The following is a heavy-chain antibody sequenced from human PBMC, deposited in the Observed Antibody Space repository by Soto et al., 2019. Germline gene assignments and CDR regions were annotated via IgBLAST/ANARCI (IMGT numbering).Heavy chain of an antibody. CDR3: SGGGRPGQIDWFDP. J-gene: IGHJ5*02. D-gene: IGHD2-21*01. CDR2: IYRYGST. V-gene: IGHV4-4*02. CDR1: GGSLSSCNW. Sequence: QVQLQESGPRLVKPSGTLSLTCAVYGGSLSSCNWWSWVRQPPGKGLEWIGEIYRYGSTSYNPSLKSRVTIAEDKSKNQIPLKRTSLTAADTAVYFCSGGGRPGQIDWFDPWGQGILVTVSS.